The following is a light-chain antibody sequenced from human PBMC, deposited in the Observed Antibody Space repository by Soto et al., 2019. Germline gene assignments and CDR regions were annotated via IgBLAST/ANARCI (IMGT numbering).Light chain of an antibody. CDR2: DAS. Sequence: EIVLTQSPATLSLSPGERATLSCRASHSVDIYLAWYQQKPGQAPRLLIYDASNRATGIPPRFSGSGSGTDFTLTISRLEPEDFAVYYCQQRKYWPPITFGQGTRLDIK. CDR3: QQRKYWPPIT. J-gene: IGKJ5*01. V-gene: IGKV3-11*01. CDR1: HSVDIY.